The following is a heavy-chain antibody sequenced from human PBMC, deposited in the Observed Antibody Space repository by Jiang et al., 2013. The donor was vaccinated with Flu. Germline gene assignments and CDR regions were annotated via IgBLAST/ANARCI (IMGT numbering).Heavy chain of an antibody. CDR1: GGTFSSYA. CDR3: ASWYYDFSRNEKLDY. J-gene: IGHJ4*02. CDR2: IIPILGIA. Sequence: GAEVKKPGSSVKVSCKASGGTFSSYAISWVRQAPGQGLEWMGRIIPILGIANYAQKFQGRVTITADKSTSTAYMELSSLRSEDTAVYYCASWYYDFSRNEKLDYWGQGTLVTVSS. V-gene: IGHV1-69*04. D-gene: IGHD3-3*01.